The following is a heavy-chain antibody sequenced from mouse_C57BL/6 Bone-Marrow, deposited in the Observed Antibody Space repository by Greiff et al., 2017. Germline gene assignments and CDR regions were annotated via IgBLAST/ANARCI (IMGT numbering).Heavy chain of an antibody. J-gene: IGHJ3*01. CDR3: ARGEDYGSSAFAY. CDR2: INPNNGGT. D-gene: IGHD1-1*01. V-gene: IGHV1-26*01. Sequence: EVQLQQSGPELVKPGASVKISCKASGYTFTDYYMNWVKQSHGKSLEWIGDINPNNGGTSYNQKFKGKATLTVDKSSSTAYMELRSLTSEDSAVYYCARGEDYGSSAFAYWGQGTLVTVSA. CDR1: GYTFTDYY.